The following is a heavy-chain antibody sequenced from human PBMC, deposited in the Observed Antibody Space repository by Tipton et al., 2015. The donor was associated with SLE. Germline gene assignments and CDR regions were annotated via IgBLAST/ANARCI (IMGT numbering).Heavy chain of an antibody. CDR2: IYSGGST. Sequence: SLRLSCAASGSTVSSNYMSWVRQAPGKGLEWVSVIYSGGSTYYADSVKGRFTISRDNSKNTLYLQMNSLRAEDTAVYYCASGRDCSGGSCYLYWGQGTLVTVSS. CDR3: ASGRDCSGGSCYLY. V-gene: IGHV3-53*05. CDR1: GSTVSSNY. J-gene: IGHJ4*02. D-gene: IGHD2-15*01.